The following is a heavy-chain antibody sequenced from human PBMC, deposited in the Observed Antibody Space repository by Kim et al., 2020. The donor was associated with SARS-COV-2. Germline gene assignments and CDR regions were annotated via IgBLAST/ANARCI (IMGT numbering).Heavy chain of an antibody. CDR3: TRDRAYSLDY. D-gene: IGHD2-15*01. CDR1: GFTFSDNW. Sequence: GGSLRLSCTASGFTFSDNWMSWVRQAPGKGLEWLAKIKEDGSDTYYLNSVEGRFTISRDNAKNSLYLQMNSLRAVGTALYFCTRDRAYSLDYWGQGTLVTVSS. J-gene: IGHJ4*02. CDR2: IKEDGSDT. V-gene: IGHV3-7*01.